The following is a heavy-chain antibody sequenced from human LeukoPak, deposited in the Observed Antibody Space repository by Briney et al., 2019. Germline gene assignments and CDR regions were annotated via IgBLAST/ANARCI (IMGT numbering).Heavy chain of an antibody. J-gene: IGHJ4*02. V-gene: IGHV4-39*01. CDR2: IYYTGST. CDR1: GASISGGTYY. D-gene: IGHD1-26*01. Sequence: SETLSLTCSVSGASISGGTYYWGWLRQPPGRGLEWIGSIYYTGSTYDNPSLKSRVTISVDTSKNQFSLKLSSVTAADTAVYYCARRGGSGRAFDYWGQGTLVTVSS. CDR3: ARRGGSGRAFDY.